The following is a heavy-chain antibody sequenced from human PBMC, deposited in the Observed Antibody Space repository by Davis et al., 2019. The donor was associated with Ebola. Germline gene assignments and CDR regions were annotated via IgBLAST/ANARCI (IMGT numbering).Heavy chain of an antibody. CDR2: IFTSGTT. D-gene: IGHD3-10*01. CDR1: GDSITTGSYY. V-gene: IGHV4-61*09. J-gene: IGHJ6*03. Sequence: LRLSCSVSGDSITTGSYYWSWIRQPAGKGLEWIGHIFTSGTTNYNPSLESRVTISVDTSMHQVSLRLTSVTAADTAVYYCARGLSYSAYMDVWGKGIAVTVSS. CDR3: ARGLSYSAYMDV.